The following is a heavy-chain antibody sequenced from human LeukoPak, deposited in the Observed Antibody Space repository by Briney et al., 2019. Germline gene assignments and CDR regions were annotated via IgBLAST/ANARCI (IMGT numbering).Heavy chain of an antibody. CDR2: IYYSGST. CDR3: ARHETYYDYVWGSYRPYYFDY. CDR1: GGSISSSSYY. D-gene: IGHD3-16*02. Sequence: SETLSLTCTVSGGSISSSSYYWGWIRQPPGKGLEWIGRIYYSGSTYYNPSLKSRVTISVDTSKNQFSLKLSSVTAADTAVYYCARHETYYDYVWGSYRPYYFDYWGQGTLVTVSS. V-gene: IGHV4-39*01. J-gene: IGHJ4*02.